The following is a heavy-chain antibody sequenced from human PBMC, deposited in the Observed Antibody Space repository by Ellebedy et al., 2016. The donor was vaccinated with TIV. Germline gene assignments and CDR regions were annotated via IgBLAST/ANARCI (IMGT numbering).Heavy chain of an antibody. D-gene: IGHD6-19*01. CDR1: GGSISSFY. CDR3: ARVRGSAFDY. J-gene: IGHJ4*02. Sequence: MPSETLSLTCTVSGGSISSFYWSWIRQPPGKGLEWIGYIYYIGNTNSNPSLKSRVTISLDTSKNQFSLKLSSVTVPDTAVYYCARVRGSAFDYWGQGTLVTVSS. CDR2: IYYIGNT. V-gene: IGHV4-59*01.